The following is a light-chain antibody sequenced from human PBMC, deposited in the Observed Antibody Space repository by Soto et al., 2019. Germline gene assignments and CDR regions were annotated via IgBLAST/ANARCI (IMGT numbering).Light chain of an antibody. J-gene: IGKJ1*01. CDR3: QQYGGSSWT. Sequence: EIVLTQSPGTLSLSTGERATLSYRASQSVSSSYLAWYHQKPGQAPRLLIFGASSRATGIPDRFSGSGSGTDFTLTISRLEPEDFAVYYCQQYGGSSWTFGQGTKVDIK. CDR2: GAS. V-gene: IGKV3-20*01. CDR1: QSVSSSY.